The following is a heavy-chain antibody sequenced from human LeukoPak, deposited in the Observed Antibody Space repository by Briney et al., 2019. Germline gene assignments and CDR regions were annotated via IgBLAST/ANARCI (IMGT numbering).Heavy chain of an antibody. Sequence: GGSLRLSCAASGFTFSSYAMSWVRQAPGKGLEWVSAISGSGGSTYYADSVKGRFTISRDNSKNTLYLQMNSLRAEDTAVYYCAKSVWAGYCSGGSCYDTYYYYGMDVWGQGTTVTVSS. V-gene: IGHV3-23*01. CDR3: AKSVWAGYCSGGSCYDTYYYYGMDV. CDR2: ISGSGGST. CDR1: GFTFSSYA. J-gene: IGHJ6*02. D-gene: IGHD2-15*01.